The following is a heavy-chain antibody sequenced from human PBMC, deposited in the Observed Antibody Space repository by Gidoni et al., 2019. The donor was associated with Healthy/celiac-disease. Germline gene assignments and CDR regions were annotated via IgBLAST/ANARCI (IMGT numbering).Heavy chain of an antibody. CDR1: GGSISSGGYS. CDR2: IYHRGST. CDR3: ASTARWGYCSSTSCYNFDY. D-gene: IGHD2-2*02. V-gene: IGHV4-30-2*01. Sequence: QLQLQESGSGLVKPSQTLSLTCAVSGGSISSGGYSWSWIRQPPGKGLEWIGYIYHRGSTYYNPSLKSRVTISVDRSKNQFSLKLSSVTAADTAVYYCASTARWGYCSSTSCYNFDYWGQGTLVTVSS. J-gene: IGHJ4*02.